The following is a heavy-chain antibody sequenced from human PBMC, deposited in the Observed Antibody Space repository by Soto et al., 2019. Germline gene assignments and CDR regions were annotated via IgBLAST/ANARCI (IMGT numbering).Heavy chain of an antibody. Sequence: GGSLRLSCAASGFIFSNYAMNWVRQAPGKGLEWVSGISGSGGATYYAESVKGRFTISRDNSKNTMYLQMNSPSAEDTAVYYCSRHWISDDYSKYFDYWGPGTLVTVSS. CDR1: GFIFSNYA. J-gene: IGHJ4*02. D-gene: IGHD4-4*01. CDR2: ISGSGGAT. CDR3: SRHWISDDYSKYFDY. V-gene: IGHV3-23*01.